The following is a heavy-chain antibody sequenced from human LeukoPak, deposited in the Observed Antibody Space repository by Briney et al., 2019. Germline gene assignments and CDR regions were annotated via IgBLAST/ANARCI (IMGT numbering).Heavy chain of an antibody. CDR3: ARSFDDSSGYYDDY. J-gene: IGHJ4*02. V-gene: IGHV4-59*01. D-gene: IGHD3-22*01. CDR1: GGSISSYY. CDR2: IYYSGST. Sequence: SEALSLTCTVSGGSISSYYWSWIRQPPGKGLEWIGYIYYSGSTNYNPSLKSRVTISVDTSKNQFSLKLSSVTAADTAVYYCARSFDDSSGYYDDYWGQGTLVTVSS.